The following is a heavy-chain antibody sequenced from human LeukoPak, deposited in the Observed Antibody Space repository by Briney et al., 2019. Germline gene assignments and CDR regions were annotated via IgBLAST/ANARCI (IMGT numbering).Heavy chain of an antibody. CDR2: ISYDGSNK. D-gene: IGHD6-13*01. CDR1: GFTLSSYA. CDR3: ARDDIAAAGTSEYFQH. V-gene: IGHV3-30*04. Sequence: TGGSLILSCAASGFTLSSYAMPWVRQAPAKGLERVAVISYDGSNKYYADSVKGRFTISRDNSKNTLYLQMNSLRAEDTAVYYCARDDIAAAGTSEYFQHWGQGTLVTVSS. J-gene: IGHJ1*01.